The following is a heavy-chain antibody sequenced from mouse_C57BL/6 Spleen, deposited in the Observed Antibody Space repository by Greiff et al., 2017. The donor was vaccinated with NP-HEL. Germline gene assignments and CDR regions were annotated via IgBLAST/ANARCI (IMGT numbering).Heavy chain of an antibody. CDR3: ARQNCGSSPHFDY. CDR2: ISSGGSYT. J-gene: IGHJ2*01. D-gene: IGHD1-1*01. Sequence: EVQVVESGGDLVKPGGSLKLSCAASGFTFSSYGMSWVRQTPDKRLEWVATISSGGSYTYHPDRVKGRFPIARDNAKNTLYLQMSSLKSEDTAMYYCARQNCGSSPHFDYWGQGTTLTVSS. V-gene: IGHV5-6*01. CDR1: GFTFSSYG.